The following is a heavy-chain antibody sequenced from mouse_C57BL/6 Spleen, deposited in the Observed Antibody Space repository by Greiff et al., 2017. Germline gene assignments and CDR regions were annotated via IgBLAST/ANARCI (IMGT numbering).Heavy chain of an antibody. CDR2: IDPETGGT. J-gene: IGHJ1*03. D-gene: IGHD1-1*01. CDR3: TRKQTYYYGSMDWYFDV. Sequence: VQLQQSGAELVRPGASVPLSCKASGYTFTDYEMHWVKQTPVHGLAWIGAIDPETGGTAYNQKFQGKAILTADKSSSTAYMELRSLTSEDSAVYYCTRKQTYYYGSMDWYFDVGGTGTTVTVSS. CDR1: GYTFTDYE. V-gene: IGHV1-15*01.